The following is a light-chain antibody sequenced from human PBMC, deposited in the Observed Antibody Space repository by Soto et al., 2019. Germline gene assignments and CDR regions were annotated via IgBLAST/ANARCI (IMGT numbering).Light chain of an antibody. V-gene: IGKV1-39*01. CDR1: QRINNY. CDR2: AAS. CDR3: QQSYSTPPGLT. J-gene: IGKJ4*01. Sequence: DIQMTPSPSSLSASVGDRVTLTCPARQRINNYLNWYQQKPGKAPNLLIYAASSLQSGVPSRFSGSGSGTDFTRTISSLQPEEFATYYCQQSYSTPPGLTFGGGTTVDIK.